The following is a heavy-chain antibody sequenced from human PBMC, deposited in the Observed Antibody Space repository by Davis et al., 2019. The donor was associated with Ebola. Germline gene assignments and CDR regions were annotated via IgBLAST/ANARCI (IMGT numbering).Heavy chain of an antibody. J-gene: IGHJ4*02. D-gene: IGHD2-2*01. V-gene: IGHV3-21*03. CDR3: TTPVPADDY. Sequence: GESLKISCAASGFTFSSYSMNWVRQAPGKGLEWVSSISSSSSYTNYADSVKGRFTISRDNAKNSLYLQMNSLKTEDTAVYYCTTPVPADDYWGQGTLVTVSS. CDR2: ISSSSSYT. CDR1: GFTFSSYS.